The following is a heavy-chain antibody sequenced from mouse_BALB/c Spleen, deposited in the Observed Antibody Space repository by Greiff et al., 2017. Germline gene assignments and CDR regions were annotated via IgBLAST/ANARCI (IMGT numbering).Heavy chain of an antibody. CDR1: GYTFSSYW. J-gene: IGHJ2*01. D-gene: IGHD2-2*01. CDR3: ARSGGYHYFDY. Sequence: VQLKESGAELMKPGASVKISCKATGYTFSSYWIEWVKQRPGHGLEWIGEILPVSGSTNYNEKFKGKATFTADTSSNTAYMQLSSLTSEDSAVYYCARSGGYHYFDYWGQGTTLTVSS. V-gene: IGHV1-9*01. CDR2: ILPVSGST.